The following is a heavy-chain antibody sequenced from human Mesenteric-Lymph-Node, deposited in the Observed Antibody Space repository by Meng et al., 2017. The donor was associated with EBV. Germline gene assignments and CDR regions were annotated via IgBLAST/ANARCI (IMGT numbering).Heavy chain of an antibody. V-gene: IGHV4-4*02. Sequence: QVEWQESGPGLVKPSGTLSLNCGVSGDSIISTDTWWSVVRQPPGKGLEWIGEIFHAGNTNYNPSLKSQVTMSVDTSKNQFSLYLSSVTAADSAVYYCARGSHYTWDVWGQGTLVTVSS. J-gene: IGHJ4*02. CDR1: GDSIISTDTW. CDR3: ARGSHYTWDV. CDR2: IFHAGNT. D-gene: IGHD3-16*01.